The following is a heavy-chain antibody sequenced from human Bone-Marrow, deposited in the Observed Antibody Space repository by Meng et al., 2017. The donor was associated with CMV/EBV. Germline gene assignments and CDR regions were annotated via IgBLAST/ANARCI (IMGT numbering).Heavy chain of an antibody. D-gene: IGHD6-13*01. Sequence: GFTSSKHWMDGVGQARGRGLVWVANMKDDGSTTNDADAGKGRFTIARDNDKNTQLLKMNSLRDEDKAVYYCTGAGIEAVGTRGPDHWGQGTLVTVSS. V-gene: IGHV3-74*01. CDR2: MKDDGSTT. J-gene: IGHJ4*02. CDR1: GFTSSKHW. CDR3: TGAGIEAVGTRGPDH.